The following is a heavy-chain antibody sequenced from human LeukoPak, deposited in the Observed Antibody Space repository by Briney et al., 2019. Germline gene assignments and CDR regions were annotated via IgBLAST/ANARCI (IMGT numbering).Heavy chain of an antibody. CDR3: ARGDWLAAAGNWFDP. V-gene: IGHV4-4*07. CDR2: IYTSGST. D-gene: IGHD6-13*01. CDR1: GGSISSYY. J-gene: IGHJ5*02. Sequence: PSETLSLTCTVSGGSISSYYWSWIRQPAGKRLEWIGRIYTSGSTNYNPSLKSRVTMSVDTSKNQFSLKLSSVTAADTAVYYCARGDWLAAAGNWFDPWGQGTLVTVSS.